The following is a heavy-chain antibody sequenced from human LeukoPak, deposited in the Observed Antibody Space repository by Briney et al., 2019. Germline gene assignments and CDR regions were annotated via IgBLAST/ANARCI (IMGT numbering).Heavy chain of an antibody. J-gene: IGHJ4*02. Sequence: GGSLRLSCAASGFTFSSYSMNWVRQAPGKGLEWVSYISSSSSTIYYADSVKGRFTISRDNAKNSLYLQMNSLRAEDTAVYYCARESRDDYGDYERSAWDYWGQGTLVTVSS. CDR2: ISSSSSTI. CDR3: ARESRDDYGDYERSAWDY. CDR1: GFTFSSYS. D-gene: IGHD4-17*01. V-gene: IGHV3-48*01.